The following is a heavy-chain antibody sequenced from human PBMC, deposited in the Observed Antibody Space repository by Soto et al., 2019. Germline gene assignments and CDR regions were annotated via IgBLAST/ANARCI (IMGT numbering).Heavy chain of an antibody. J-gene: IGHJ3*02. Sequence: ASVKVSCKASGGTFSSYAISWVRQAPGQGLEWMGGIIPIFGTANYAQKFQGRVTITADESTSTAYMELSSLRSEDTAVYYCARVARIAAAKIKDAFDIWGQGTMVTV. CDR1: GGTFSSYA. D-gene: IGHD6-13*01. CDR2: IIPIFGTA. CDR3: ARVARIAAAKIKDAFDI. V-gene: IGHV1-69*13.